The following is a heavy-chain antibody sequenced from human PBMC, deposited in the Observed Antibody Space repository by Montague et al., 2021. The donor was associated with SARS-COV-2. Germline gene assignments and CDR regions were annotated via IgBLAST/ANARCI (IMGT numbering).Heavy chain of an antibody. CDR3: ARVADIRTSSFSEYSFDY. J-gene: IGHJ4*02. Sequence: SETLSLTCTVSIRSSTYYWAWIRQPPGKGLEWIGSIYPGGKMFYNSSLKSRVTMSIDTSENQFSLNLNSVSAADTAVYYCARVADIRTSSFSEYSFDYWGQGTLVTVSS. CDR2: IYPGGKM. CDR1: IRSSTYY. V-gene: IGHV4-39*07. D-gene: IGHD2/OR15-2a*01.